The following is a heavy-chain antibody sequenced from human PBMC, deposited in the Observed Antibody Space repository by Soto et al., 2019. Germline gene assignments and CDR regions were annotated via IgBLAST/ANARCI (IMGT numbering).Heavy chain of an antibody. J-gene: IGHJ6*03. Sequence: GGSLRLSCAASGFKFNEYWMSWVRQAPGKGLEWVANIKQDGSEKYYVDSVKGRITISRDNAKNSLYLQMNSLRVEDTAVYYCVRSKVGDFWSGMIYYHYYYMDLWGKGTTVTVSS. D-gene: IGHD3-3*01. CDR1: GFKFNEYW. CDR3: VRSKVGDFWSGMIYYHYYYMDL. V-gene: IGHV3-7*01. CDR2: IKQDGSEK.